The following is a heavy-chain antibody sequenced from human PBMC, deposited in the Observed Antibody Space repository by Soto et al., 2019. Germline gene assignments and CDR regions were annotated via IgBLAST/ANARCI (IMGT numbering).Heavy chain of an antibody. CDR2: IYYSGST. CDR3: ASVIGGESEYYFDF. V-gene: IGHV4-59*08. J-gene: IGHJ4*02. D-gene: IGHD2-21*01. Sequence: KTSETLSLTCTVSGGSISSYYWSWIRQPPGKGLEWIGYIYYSGSTNYNPSLKSRVTISVDTSKNQFSLTLRSVTAADSAMYYCASVIGGESEYYFDFWGQGALVTVSS. CDR1: GGSISSYY.